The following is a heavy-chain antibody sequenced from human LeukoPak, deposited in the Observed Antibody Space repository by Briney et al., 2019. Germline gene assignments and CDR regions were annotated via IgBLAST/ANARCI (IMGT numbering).Heavy chain of an antibody. Sequence: RPGGSLRLSCAASGFTFDDYGMTWVRQAPGKGLEWGSGIGWNGGSTGYADSVKGRVTISRDNAKNSLYLQMNSLRAEDTAVYYCARDSEWGLLRSDYWGQGTLVTVSS. V-gene: IGHV3-20*04. CDR3: ARDSEWGLLRSDY. J-gene: IGHJ4*02. D-gene: IGHD1-26*01. CDR1: GFTFDDYG. CDR2: IGWNGGST.